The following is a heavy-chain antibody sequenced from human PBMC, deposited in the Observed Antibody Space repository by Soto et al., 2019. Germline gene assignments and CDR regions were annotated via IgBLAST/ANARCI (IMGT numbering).Heavy chain of an antibody. Sequence: QVQLVESGGGVVQPGNSLRLSCAASEFIFNIYGMHWVRQAPGKGLEWVAVIWFDGSNRYFADSVEGRFTISRDNSKNTLYLEVNSLRAEDTAVYICARGLRGISFYAMDVWGQGTAVTVSS. V-gene: IGHV3-33*01. J-gene: IGHJ6*02. CDR3: ARGLRGISFYAMDV. CDR2: IWFDGSNR. CDR1: EFIFNIYG. D-gene: IGHD3-3*02.